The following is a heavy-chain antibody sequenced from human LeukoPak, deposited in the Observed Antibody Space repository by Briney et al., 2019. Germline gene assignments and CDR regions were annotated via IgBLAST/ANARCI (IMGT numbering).Heavy chain of an antibody. V-gene: IGHV1-69*01. Sequence: GASVKVSCKASGGTFSSYAISWVRQAPGQGLERMGGIIPIFGTANYAQKFQGRVTITADESTSTAYMELSSLRSEDTAVYYCARELNVLLWFGELLISYNWFDPWGQGTLVTVSS. CDR1: GGTFSSYA. CDR2: IIPIFGTA. CDR3: ARELNVLLWFGELLISYNWFDP. J-gene: IGHJ5*02. D-gene: IGHD3-10*01.